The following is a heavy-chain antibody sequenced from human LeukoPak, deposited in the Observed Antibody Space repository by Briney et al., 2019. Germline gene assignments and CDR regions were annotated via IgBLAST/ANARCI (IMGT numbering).Heavy chain of an antibody. CDR3: ARSRLHPIIFDY. Sequence: PAETLSLTCAVYGGSFSGYYGSWIRQPPGKGLEWIGEINHSGSTNYNPSLKSRVTISVDTSKTQFSLKLSSVTAADTAVYYCARSRLHPIIFDYWGQGTLVSVSS. CDR2: INHSGST. D-gene: IGHD5-24*01. CDR1: GGSFSGYY. V-gene: IGHV4-34*01. J-gene: IGHJ4*02.